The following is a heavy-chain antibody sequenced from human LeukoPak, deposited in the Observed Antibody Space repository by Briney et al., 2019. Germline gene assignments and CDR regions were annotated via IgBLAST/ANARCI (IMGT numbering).Heavy chain of an antibody. D-gene: IGHD1-1*01. CDR2: ISSSGTYK. CDR3: ARDHNWNDDPNY. J-gene: IGHJ4*02. Sequence: GGSLRLSCAASGFTFNTYSMNWVRQAPGKGLEWVSSISSSGTYKYCTDSVKGRFTISRDNAKNSLYLQMNSLRAEDTAVYYCARDHNWNDDPNYWGQGTLVTVSS. V-gene: IGHV3-21*01. CDR1: GFTFNTYS.